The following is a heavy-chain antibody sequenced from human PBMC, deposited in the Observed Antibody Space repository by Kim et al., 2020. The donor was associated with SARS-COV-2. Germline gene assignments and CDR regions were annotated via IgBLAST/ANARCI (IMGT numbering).Heavy chain of an antibody. Sequence: ASVKVSCKTSGYTFSSYSMTWVRQAPGQGLEWMGRISNYNGNTIYVRRFQGRVTMTTDTSTSTAYMELRSLASEDTAVYYCARVAGFGSGSPFDYWGQGT. V-gene: IGHV1-18*01. J-gene: IGHJ4*02. CDR1: GYTFSSYS. CDR2: ISNYNGNT. D-gene: IGHD3-10*01. CDR3: ARVAGFGSGSPFDY.